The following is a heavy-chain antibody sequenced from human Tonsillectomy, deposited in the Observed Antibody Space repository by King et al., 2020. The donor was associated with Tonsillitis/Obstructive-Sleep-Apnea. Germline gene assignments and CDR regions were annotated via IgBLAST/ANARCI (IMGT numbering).Heavy chain of an antibody. CDR1: GSTFSSYG. CDR2: IWYDGSNK. V-gene: IGHV3-33*01. Sequence: VQLVESGGGVVQPGRSLRLSCAASGSTFSSYGMHWVRQAPGKGLEWVAVIWYDGSNKYYADSVKGRFTISRDNSKNTLYLQMNSLRVEDTAVYYCARDSTVTRLDYWGQGTLVTVSS. D-gene: IGHD4-17*01. CDR3: ARDSTVTRLDY. J-gene: IGHJ4*02.